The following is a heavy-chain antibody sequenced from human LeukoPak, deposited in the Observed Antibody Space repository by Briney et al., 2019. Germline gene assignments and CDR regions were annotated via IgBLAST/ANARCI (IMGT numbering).Heavy chain of an antibody. D-gene: IGHD1-26*01. CDR3: ARDVGSGSNPWRFDP. Sequence: GGSLRLSCAASGFAFSAYGMHWVHQAPGKGLEWVAVIWYDGSNKYYADSVKGRFTISRDNSKNTLYLQMNSLRAEDTAVYYCARDVGSGSNPWRFDPWGQGTLVTVSS. CDR2: IWYDGSNK. CDR1: GFAFSAYG. J-gene: IGHJ5*02. V-gene: IGHV3-33*01.